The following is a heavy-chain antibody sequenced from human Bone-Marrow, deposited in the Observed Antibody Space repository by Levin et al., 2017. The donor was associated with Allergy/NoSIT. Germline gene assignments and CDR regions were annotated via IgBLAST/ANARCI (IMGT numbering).Heavy chain of an antibody. CDR2: IRSNADGGAT. Sequence: PGGSLRLSCVASGLTFGNAKMNWVRRAPGKGLEWLGRIRSNADGGATDYAASVKGRFTISRDDSKNTVYLQMNSLNAEDSGVYYCSTDRDWGQGTPVSVSS. J-gene: IGHJ4*02. CDR3: STDRD. CDR1: GLTFGNAK. V-gene: IGHV3-15*01.